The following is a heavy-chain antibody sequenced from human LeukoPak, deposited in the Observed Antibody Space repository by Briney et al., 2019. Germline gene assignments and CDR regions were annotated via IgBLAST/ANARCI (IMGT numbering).Heavy chain of an antibody. CDR3: ASSCYLLGFDY. V-gene: IGHV3-53*01. Sequence: GGSLRLSCAAPGFTVSSNYMSWVRQAPGKGLEWVSVIYSGGSTYYADSVKGRFTISRDNSKNTLYLQMNSLRAEDTAVYYCASSCYLLGFDYWGQGTLVTVSS. CDR2: IYSGGST. CDR1: GFTVSSNY. D-gene: IGHD2-15*01. J-gene: IGHJ4*02.